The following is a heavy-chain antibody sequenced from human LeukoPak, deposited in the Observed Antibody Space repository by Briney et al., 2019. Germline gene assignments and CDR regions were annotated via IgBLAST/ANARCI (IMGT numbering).Heavy chain of an antibody. J-gene: IGHJ4*02. CDR1: GGTFSSYA. D-gene: IGHD2-21*02. CDR3: APELGGGDSD. Sequence: SVKVSCKASGGTFSSYAISWVRQAPGQGLEWMGRIIPILGIANYAQKFQGRVTITADKSTSTAYMELSSLRSEDTAVYYCAPELGGGDSDWGQGTLSPSPQ. V-gene: IGHV1-69*04. CDR2: IIPILGIA.